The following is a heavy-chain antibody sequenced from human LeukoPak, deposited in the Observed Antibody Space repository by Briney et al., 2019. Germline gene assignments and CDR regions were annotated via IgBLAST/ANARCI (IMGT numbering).Heavy chain of an antibody. D-gene: IGHD6-19*01. CDR2: IAGDGGAK. Sequence: PGGSLRLSCVASAFTFSNHGMHWVRQAPGKGLEWVSVIAGDGGAKFYADSVKGRFTFSRDNSKNMFFLQMNSLTVEDTAVYYCAREATWGQWYFDHWGQGTPVTVSS. CDR1: AFTFSNHG. J-gene: IGHJ4*02. CDR3: AREATWGQWYFDH. V-gene: IGHV3-30*03.